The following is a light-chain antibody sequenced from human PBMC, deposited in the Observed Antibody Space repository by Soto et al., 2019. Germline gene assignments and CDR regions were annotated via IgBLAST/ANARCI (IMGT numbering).Light chain of an antibody. J-gene: IGKJ1*01. Sequence: EIVLTQSPGTLSLSPGDRATLSCRASQTISSTYLAWYQQKPGQAPRLLIYAASTRATVIPDRFSGSGSATDFPPTIDRLAPEDFAVYYCQQYGSSPKTFGQGTKVEIK. CDR2: AAS. V-gene: IGKV3-20*01. CDR3: QQYGSSPKT. CDR1: QTISSTY.